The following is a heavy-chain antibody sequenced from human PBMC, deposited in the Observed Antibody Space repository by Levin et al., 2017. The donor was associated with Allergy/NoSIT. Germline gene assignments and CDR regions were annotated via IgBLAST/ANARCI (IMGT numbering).Heavy chain of an antibody. CDR2: INAGNGNT. Sequence: EASVKVSCKASGYTFTISAMHWLRQAPGQRPEWMGWINAGNGNTVYSQKFQGRVTITRDTSASTAYMELSSLRSGDTGVYFCAKAPVYCSGGDCYSGYALHFWGQGTMVTVS. CDR1: GYTFTISA. V-gene: IGHV1-3*01. D-gene: IGHD2-15*01. CDR3: AKAPVYCSGGDCYSGYALHF. J-gene: IGHJ3*01.